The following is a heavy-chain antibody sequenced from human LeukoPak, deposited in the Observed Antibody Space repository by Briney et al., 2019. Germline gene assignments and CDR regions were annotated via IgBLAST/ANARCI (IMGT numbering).Heavy chain of an antibody. J-gene: IGHJ3*02. CDR1: TFSVTNAW. Sequence: SGGSLRLSCAASTFSVTNAWMSWVRQAPGKGLEWVGNIYKSGSTNYNPSLKSRVTMSVDTSKNQFSLRLNSVTAADTAVYYCARLSTGPYGLGAFDIWGQGTMVTVSS. CDR3: ARLSTGPYGLGAFDI. CDR2: IYKSGST. D-gene: IGHD1-1*01. V-gene: IGHV4-59*08.